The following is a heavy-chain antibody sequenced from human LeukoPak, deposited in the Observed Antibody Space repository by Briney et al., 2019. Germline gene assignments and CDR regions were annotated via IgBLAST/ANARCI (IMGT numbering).Heavy chain of an antibody. CDR2: ITGSGGGT. J-gene: IGHJ4*02. Sequence: GGSLRLSCAASGFTFSSYAMSWVRQAPGKGLEWVSAITGSGGGTFYADSVKGRFTISRDNSKNTLYLQMNSLRAEDTAVYYCALSLLWFGEFNFDYWGQGTLVTVSS. V-gene: IGHV3-23*01. CDR1: GFTFSSYA. D-gene: IGHD3-10*01. CDR3: ALSLLWFGEFNFDY.